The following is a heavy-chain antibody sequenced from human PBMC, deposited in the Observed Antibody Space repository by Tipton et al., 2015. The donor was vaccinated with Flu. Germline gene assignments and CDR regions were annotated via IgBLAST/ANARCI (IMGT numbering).Heavy chain of an antibody. CDR2: IYYSGST. Sequence: TLSLTCTVSGGSINTGAYYWSWIRQHPGKGLEWIGYIYYSGSTYYKPSLKSRVTISVDTSKNQFSLKLSSVTAADTAVYYCARDGGGYHYDSSGYYFNYGMDVWGQGTTVTFSS. V-gene: IGHV4-31*03. CDR3: ARDGGGYHYDSSGYYFNYGMDV. J-gene: IGHJ6*02. D-gene: IGHD3-22*01. CDR1: GGSINTGAYY.